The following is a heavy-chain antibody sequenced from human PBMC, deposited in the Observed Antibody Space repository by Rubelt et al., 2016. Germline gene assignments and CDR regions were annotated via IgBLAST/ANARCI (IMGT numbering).Heavy chain of an antibody. D-gene: IGHD4-17*01. CDR3: AKRHLYGDYSFDY. Sequence: KSQRGGLEWVSLISGNGRSTYDADSVKGRFTISRDKSRNMLYLQMNNLRTEDTAVYYCAKRHLYGDYSFDYWGQGTLVTVSS. CDR2: ISGNGRST. J-gene: IGHJ4*02. V-gene: IGHV3-23*01.